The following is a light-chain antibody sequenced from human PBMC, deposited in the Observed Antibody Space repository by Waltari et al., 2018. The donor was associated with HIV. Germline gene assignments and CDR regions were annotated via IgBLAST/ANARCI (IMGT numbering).Light chain of an antibody. CDR2: GAS. Sequence: DIQMTQSPSSLSASVGDTITITCRASQSIATHLNWYQQKLGKVPKVLIYGASTLQSGAPSRFSGSGSGTHFTLTITNLQPEDFATYSCQQSDSYPLTFTPGTKVDVK. V-gene: IGKV1-39*01. J-gene: IGKJ3*01. CDR1: QSIATH. CDR3: QQSDSYPLT.